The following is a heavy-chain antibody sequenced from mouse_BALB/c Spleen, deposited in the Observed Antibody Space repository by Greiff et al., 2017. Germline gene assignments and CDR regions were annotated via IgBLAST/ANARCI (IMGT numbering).Heavy chain of an antibody. CDR3: AREGGLLPDY. J-gene: IGHJ2*01. Sequence: LQESGAELVRPGTSVKVSCKASGYAFTNYLIEWVKQRPGQGLEWIGVINPGSGGTNYNEKFKGKATLTADKSSSTAYMQLSSLTSDDSAVYFCAREGGLLPDYWGQGTTLTVSS. D-gene: IGHD2-1*01. CDR2: INPGSGGT. CDR1: GYAFTNYL. V-gene: IGHV1-54*01.